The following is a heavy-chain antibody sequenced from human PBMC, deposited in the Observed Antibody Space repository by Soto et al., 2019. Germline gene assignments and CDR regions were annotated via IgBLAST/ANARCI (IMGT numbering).Heavy chain of an antibody. J-gene: IGHJ3*02. V-gene: IGHV1-45*02. D-gene: IGHD1-1*01. CDR2: ITPFKSDT. CDR1: GYTFTFLY. Sequence: RASVKVSCKASGYTFTFLYLHWVRQAPGQALEWMGWITPFKSDTNYAQKFQDRVTITRDRSVSTAYMELSNLRSDDTAMYYCARSPFAGSDAFDIWGQGTMVTVSS. CDR3: ARSPFAGSDAFDI.